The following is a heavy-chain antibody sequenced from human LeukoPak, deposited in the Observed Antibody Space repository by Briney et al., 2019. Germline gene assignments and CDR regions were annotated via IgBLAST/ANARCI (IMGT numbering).Heavy chain of an antibody. D-gene: IGHD5-24*01. CDR3: ARAVEMATIGGNYYFDY. J-gene: IGHJ4*02. Sequence: SVKVSCKASGGAFSSYAISWVRQAPGQGLEWMGRIIPIFGIANYAQKFQGRVTITADKSTSTAYMELSSLRSEDTAVYYCARAVEMATIGGNYYFDYWGQGTLVAVS. V-gene: IGHV1-69*04. CDR1: GGAFSSYA. CDR2: IIPIFGIA.